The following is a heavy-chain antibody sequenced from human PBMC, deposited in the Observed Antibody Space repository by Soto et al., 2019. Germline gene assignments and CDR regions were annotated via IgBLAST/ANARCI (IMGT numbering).Heavy chain of an antibody. J-gene: IGHJ6*02. CDR1: GYSFTSYL. V-gene: IGHV5-51*01. D-gene: IGHD3-22*01. Sequence: GESLKISCEGSGYSFTSYLIVWVRHMPGKGLEWMGIIYPDDSDTTYSPSFHGHVTITADKSISTAYLQWSSLKASDTATYYCARSPAEPTYYYDSSGYRSYYYYYGMDVWGQGTTVTVSS. CDR3: ARSPAEPTYYYDSSGYRSYYYYYGMDV. CDR2: IYPDDSDT.